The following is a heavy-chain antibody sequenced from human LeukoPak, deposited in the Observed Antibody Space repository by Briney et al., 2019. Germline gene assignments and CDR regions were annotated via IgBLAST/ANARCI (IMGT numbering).Heavy chain of an antibody. Sequence: ATVKVSCKVSGYTLTELSMHWVRQAPGKGLEWMGGFDPEDGETIYAQKFQGRVTMTEDTSTDTAYMELSSLRSEDTAVYYCATWVRGDDPWFDPWGQGTLVTVSS. V-gene: IGHV1-24*01. D-gene: IGHD3-10*01. CDR1: GYTLTELS. CDR3: ATWVRGDDPWFDP. CDR2: FDPEDGET. J-gene: IGHJ5*02.